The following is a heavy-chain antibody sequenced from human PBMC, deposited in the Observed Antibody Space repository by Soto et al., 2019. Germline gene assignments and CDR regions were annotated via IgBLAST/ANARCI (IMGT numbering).Heavy chain of an antibody. CDR1: GGTFSSYA. Sequence: QVQLVQSGAEVKKPGSSVKVSCKPSGGTFSSYAVSWVRQAPGQGLEWMGGIIPLFGTTDYAQNFQGRVTVIADESTGTAYVELSSLRSEDTAMYYCARGRMEYSSSSFYYFGMDVWGQGTTVTVSS. V-gene: IGHV1-69*01. D-gene: IGHD6-6*01. CDR2: IIPLFGTT. CDR3: ARGRMEYSSSSFYYFGMDV. J-gene: IGHJ6*02.